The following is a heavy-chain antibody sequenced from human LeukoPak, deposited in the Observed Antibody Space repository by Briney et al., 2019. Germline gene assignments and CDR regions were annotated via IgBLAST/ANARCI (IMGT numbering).Heavy chain of an antibody. J-gene: IGHJ6*02. V-gene: IGHV1-18*01. CDR3: ARVKTYYYDSSGYIWPQHYYYGMDV. CDR2: ISAYNGNT. Sequence: ASVKLSCKASGYTFTSYGISWVRQAPGQGLEWMGWISAYNGNTNYAQKLQGRVTMTTDTSTSTAYMELRSLRSDDTAVYYCARVKTYYYDSSGYIWPQHYYYGMDVWGQGTTVTVSS. CDR1: GYTFTSYG. D-gene: IGHD3-22*01.